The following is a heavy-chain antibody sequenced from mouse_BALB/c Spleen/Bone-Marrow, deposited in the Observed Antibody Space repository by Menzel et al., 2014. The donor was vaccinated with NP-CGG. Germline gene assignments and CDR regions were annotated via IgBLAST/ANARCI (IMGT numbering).Heavy chain of an antibody. J-gene: IGHJ4*01. CDR3: THGYDYYAMDY. CDR2: IYPGNSDT. Sequence: ESGTVLARPGASVKMSCKASGYTFTSYWMHWVKQRPGQGLEWIGAIYPGNSDTSYNQKFKGKAKLTAVASTSTAYMELSSLTSEDSAVYYCTHGYDYYAMDYWGQGTSVTVSS. CDR1: GYTFTSYW. D-gene: IGHD2-2*01. V-gene: IGHV1-5*01.